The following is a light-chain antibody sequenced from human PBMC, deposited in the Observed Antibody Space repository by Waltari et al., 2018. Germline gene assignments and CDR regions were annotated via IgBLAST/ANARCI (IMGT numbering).Light chain of an antibody. J-gene: IGKJ4*01. Sequence: EIVLTQSPATLSLSPGERATLSCRASQSVSSYLAWYQQKPGQAPRLHIYDASNRATGIPARFSGSGPGTDFTLTISSLEPEDFAVYYCQQRSNWLLTFGGGTKVEIK. CDR2: DAS. CDR1: QSVSSY. V-gene: IGKV3D-11*02. CDR3: QQRSNWLLT.